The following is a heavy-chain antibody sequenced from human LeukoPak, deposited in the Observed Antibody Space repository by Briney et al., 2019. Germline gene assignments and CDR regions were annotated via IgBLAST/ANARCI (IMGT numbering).Heavy chain of an antibody. J-gene: IGHJ5*02. CDR2: IIPIFGIA. V-gene: IGHV1-69*04. D-gene: IGHD2-15*01. Sequence: ASVKVSCKASGGTFSSYAISWVRQAPGQGLEWMGRIIPIFGIANYAQKFQGRVTITADKSTSTAYMELSSLRSEDTAVYYCAGSDCNGGSCYRVFWFDPWGQGTLVTVSS. CDR1: GGTFSSYA. CDR3: AGSDCNGGSCYRVFWFDP.